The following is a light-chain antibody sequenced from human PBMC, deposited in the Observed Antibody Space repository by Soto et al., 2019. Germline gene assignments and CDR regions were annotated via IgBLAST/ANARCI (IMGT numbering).Light chain of an antibody. Sequence: DITMTQSPSTLSAYVGDRVTITCRASQSISSWLAWYQQKPGKAPKLLIYDASSLESGVPSRFSGSGSGTEFTLTISSLQPDDFATYYCQQYNSYSLTFGQGTKVDIK. V-gene: IGKV1-5*01. CDR2: DAS. CDR1: QSISSW. CDR3: QQYNSYSLT. J-gene: IGKJ1*01.